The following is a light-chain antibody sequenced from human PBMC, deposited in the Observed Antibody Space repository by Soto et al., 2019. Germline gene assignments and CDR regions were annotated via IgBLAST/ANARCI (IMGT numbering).Light chain of an antibody. Sequence: QSALTQPPSASGFPGQSVTISCTGTSSDVGYYDYVSWYQQHPGKAPKLVIYEVTKRPSGVPDRVSASKSGNTASLTVSGLRAEDGADYYCSSYAGSNHFVFGSGTKVTVL. V-gene: IGLV2-8*01. CDR2: EVT. CDR3: SSYAGSNHFV. CDR1: SSDVGYYDY. J-gene: IGLJ1*01.